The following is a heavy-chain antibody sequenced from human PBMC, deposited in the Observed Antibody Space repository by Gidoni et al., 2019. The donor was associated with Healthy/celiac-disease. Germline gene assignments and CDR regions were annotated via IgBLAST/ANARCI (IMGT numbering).Heavy chain of an antibody. CDR3: AGSWDTAMVTFAFDI. V-gene: IGHV4-61*02. Sequence: QVQLQESGPGLVKPSQTLSLTCTVSGGSISSGSYYWSWIRQPAGKGLEWIGRIYTSGSTNYNPSLKSRVTISVDTSKNQFSLKLSSVTAADTAVYYCAGSWDTAMVTFAFDIWGQGTMVTVSS. CDR1: GGSISSGSYY. D-gene: IGHD5-18*01. CDR2: IYTSGST. J-gene: IGHJ3*02.